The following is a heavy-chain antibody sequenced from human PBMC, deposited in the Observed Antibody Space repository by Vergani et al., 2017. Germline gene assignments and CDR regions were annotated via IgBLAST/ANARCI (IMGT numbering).Heavy chain of an antibody. J-gene: IGHJ4*02. Sequence: QITLKESGPTLVKPTQTLTLTCTFSGFSLSTSGVGVGWSRQPPGKALEWLALIYWDDDKRYSPSLKSRLTITKDTSKNQGFLTMTNMDPLDTATYYCAHRISFGXLSRWGQGTLVTVSS. CDR2: IYWDDDK. D-gene: IGHD3-10*01. CDR1: GFSLSTSGVG. V-gene: IGHV2-5*02. CDR3: AHRISFGXLSR.